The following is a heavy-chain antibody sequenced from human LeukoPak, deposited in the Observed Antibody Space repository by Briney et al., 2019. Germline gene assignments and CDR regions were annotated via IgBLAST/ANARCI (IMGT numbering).Heavy chain of an antibody. V-gene: IGHV4-34*01. J-gene: IGHJ4*02. CDR2: IKDGGIS. CDR1: SGSFSGYY. CDR3: VRGFSGVVGDH. D-gene: IGHD3-10*01. Sequence: PSETLSLTCAVYSGSFSGYYWSWIRLTPGKGLEWIGEIKDGGISNYNPSLRSRVTISKDTSNNQMSLNLHSATAADTAVYYRVRGFSGVVGDHWGQGTLVTVSS.